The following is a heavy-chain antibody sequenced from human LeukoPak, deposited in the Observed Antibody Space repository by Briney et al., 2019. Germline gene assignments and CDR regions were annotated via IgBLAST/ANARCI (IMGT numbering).Heavy chain of an antibody. Sequence: GGSLALSCPASGFTFSSYGMSWVRQAPGRGLDWVSAISDSGGRTFYADSGKGRFTIYRYNSKNTLYLQINSLRAEDTAVYYCAKDSYDTSIWGQGTLVTVSA. CDR1: GFTFSSYG. D-gene: IGHD3-22*01. CDR2: ISDSGGRT. CDR3: AKDSYDTSI. V-gene: IGHV3-23*01. J-gene: IGHJ4*02.